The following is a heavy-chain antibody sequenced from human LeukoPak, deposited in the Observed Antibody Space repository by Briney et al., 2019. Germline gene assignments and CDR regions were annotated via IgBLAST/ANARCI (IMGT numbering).Heavy chain of an antibody. CDR2: TYYRSKWYN. V-gene: IGHV6-1*01. Sequence: SQTLSLTCAISGDSVSSNNGAWNWIRQSPSRGLEWLGRTYYRSKWYNDYAESMRGRITINPDTSKNQFSLQLNSVTPDDTAVYYCARDFGNSGWYTFDYWGQGSLVTVSP. CDR1: GDSVSSNNGA. CDR3: ARDFGNSGWYTFDY. J-gene: IGHJ4*02. D-gene: IGHD6-19*01.